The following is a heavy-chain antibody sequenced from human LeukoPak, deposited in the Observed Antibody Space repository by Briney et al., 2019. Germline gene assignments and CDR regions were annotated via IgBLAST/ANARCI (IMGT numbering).Heavy chain of an antibody. J-gene: IGHJ4*02. CDR2: FAYGGST. V-gene: IGHV4-39*07. Sequence: ESSETLSLTCTVSGGSISSSSYFWGWIRQPPGKGLEWIGSFAYGGSTYYNPSLNSRVTISVDTSKNQFSLKLSSVTAADTAVYYCARGPVRGGNSRVYGYWGQGTLVTVSS. D-gene: IGHD4-23*01. CDR3: ARGPVRGGNSRVYGY. CDR1: GGSISSSSYF.